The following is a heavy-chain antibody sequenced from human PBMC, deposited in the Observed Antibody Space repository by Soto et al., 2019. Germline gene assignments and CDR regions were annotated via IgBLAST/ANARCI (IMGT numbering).Heavy chain of an antibody. V-gene: IGHV3-30*18. D-gene: IGHD3-9*01. Sequence: VRSLRVCWGAAGGICGSYSMHWVLKAPGKGLEWVTAISYDGTGRYYADSVKGRFTISRDNSKNTVYLQMNSLRAEDTAVYYCAKPLFYSARWYFDYWGQGTPVTVSS. CDR1: GGICGSYS. CDR3: AKPLFYSARWYFDY. J-gene: IGHJ4*02. CDR2: ISYDGTGR.